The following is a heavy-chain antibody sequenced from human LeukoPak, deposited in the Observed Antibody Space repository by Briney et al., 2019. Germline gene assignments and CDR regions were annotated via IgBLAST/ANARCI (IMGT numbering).Heavy chain of an antibody. CDR2: INPNSGGT. CDR1: GYTFTGYY. Sequence: ASVKVSCKASGYTFTGYYMHWVRQAPGQGLEWMGWINPNSGGTNYAQKFQGRVTMTRDTSISTAYMELSRLRSDDTAVYYCASEERITMVRGVIGDIWGQGTMVTVSS. D-gene: IGHD3-10*01. V-gene: IGHV1-2*02. J-gene: IGHJ3*02. CDR3: ASEERITMVRGVIGDI.